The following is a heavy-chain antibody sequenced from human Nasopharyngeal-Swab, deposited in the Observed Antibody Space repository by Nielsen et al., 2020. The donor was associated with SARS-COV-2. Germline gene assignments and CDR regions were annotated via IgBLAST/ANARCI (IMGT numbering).Heavy chain of an antibody. Sequence: GGSLRLSCAASGFGFSAFAVSWVRQAPGKGLEWVSAAGGNDGSTFYADSVRGRSTISRDNSKNTLYLQMNSLRAEDTALYYCAKKYGTRGWYVGLDYWGQGTQVTVSS. CDR3: AKKYGTRGWYVGLDY. CDR1: GFGFSAFA. D-gene: IGHD6-19*01. V-gene: IGHV3-23*01. CDR2: AGGNDGST. J-gene: IGHJ4*02.